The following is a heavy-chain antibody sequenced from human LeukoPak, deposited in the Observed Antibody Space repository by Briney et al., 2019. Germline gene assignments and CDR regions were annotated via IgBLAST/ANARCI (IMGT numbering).Heavy chain of an antibody. D-gene: IGHD7-27*01. CDR2: IFYSGST. V-gene: IGHV4-39*07. J-gene: IGHJ4*01. CDR3: ASRKLGNDY. Sequence: SETLSLTCTVSSGSISTSNYYWGWVRQPPGKALEWIGNIFYSGSTYYSPSLKSRVTISLDTSRNQFSLKLNSVTAADTAVYYCASRKLGNDYWGQGTLVTVSS. CDR1: SGSISTSNYY.